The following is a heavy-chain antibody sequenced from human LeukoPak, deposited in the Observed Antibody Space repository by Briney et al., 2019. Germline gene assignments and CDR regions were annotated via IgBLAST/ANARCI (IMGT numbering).Heavy chain of an antibody. CDR3: ARGPRIVVVVAATLPHAFDI. CDR2: IYYSGST. CDR1: GGSISSYY. J-gene: IGHJ3*02. D-gene: IGHD2-15*01. V-gene: IGHV4-59*01. Sequence: SETLSLTCTVSGGSISSYYWTWIRQPPGKGLEWIGYIYYSGSTNYNPSLKSRVTISVDTSKNQFSLKLSSVTAADTAVYYCARGPRIVVVVAATLPHAFDIWGQGTMVTVSS.